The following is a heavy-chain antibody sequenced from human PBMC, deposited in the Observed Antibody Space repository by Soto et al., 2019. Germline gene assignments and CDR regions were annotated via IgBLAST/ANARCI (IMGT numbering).Heavy chain of an antibody. CDR2: ISAYNGNT. CDR3: ARDADIVATIWNFNWFDP. D-gene: IGHD5-12*01. CDR1: GYTFTSYG. V-gene: IGHV1-18*01. Sequence: ASVKVSCKASGYTFTSYGISWVRQAPGQGLEWMGWISAYNGNTNYAQKLQGRVTMTTDTSTSTAYMELRSLRSDDTAVYYCARDADIVATIWNFNWFDPWGQGTLVTVYS. J-gene: IGHJ5*02.